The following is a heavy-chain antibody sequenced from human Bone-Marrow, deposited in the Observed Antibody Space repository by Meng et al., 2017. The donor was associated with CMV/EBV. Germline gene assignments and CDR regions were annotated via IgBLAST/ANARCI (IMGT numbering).Heavy chain of an antibody. V-gene: IGHV4-39*01. CDR2: ISYSGST. Sequence: SETLSLTCTVSGGSISKTNSYWGWIRQPPGKGMEWIGIISYSGSTYYNPSLKSRVTISVDTSKNQFSLNLNSVTAADTAVYYCAKNVVGGWFDPWGQGTLVIVSS. D-gene: IGHD2-2*01. CDR3: AKNVVGGWFDP. CDR1: GGSISKTNSY. J-gene: IGHJ5*02.